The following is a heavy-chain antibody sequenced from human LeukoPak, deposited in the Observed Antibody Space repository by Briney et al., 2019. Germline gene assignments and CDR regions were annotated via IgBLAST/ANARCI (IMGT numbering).Heavy chain of an antibody. V-gene: IGHV3-20*04. CDR3: ARGTMFPYYFDY. Sequence: GGSLRLSCAATGFTFDEYGMSWVRQAPGKGLEWVSGINWNGDSTGYADSVKGRFTISRDNAKNSLYLQMNSLRAEDTAVYYCARGTMFPYYFDYWGQGTLVTVSS. J-gene: IGHJ4*02. D-gene: IGHD3-10*02. CDR1: GFTFDEYG. CDR2: INWNGDST.